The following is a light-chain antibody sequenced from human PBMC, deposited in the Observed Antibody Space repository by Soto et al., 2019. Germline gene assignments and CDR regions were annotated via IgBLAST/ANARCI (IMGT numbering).Light chain of an antibody. J-gene: IGLJ1*01. CDR2: KVS. CDR1: SSVVGSYNL. Sequence: QSVLTQPASVSGSPGQSITISCTGTSSVVGSYNLVSWYQQHPGKAPKLMIYKVSKRPSGVSNRFSGSKSGNTASLTISGLQAGDEADYYCCSYAGSSTYVFGTGTKVTVL. V-gene: IGLV2-23*02. CDR3: CSYAGSSTYV.